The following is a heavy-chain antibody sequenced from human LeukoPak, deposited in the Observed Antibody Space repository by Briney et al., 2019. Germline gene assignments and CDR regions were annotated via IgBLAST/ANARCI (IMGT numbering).Heavy chain of an antibody. Sequence: PGGSLRLSCAASGFTFSSYAMSWVRQAPGKGLEWVSGISGSAGTTYYADSVKGRFTISRDSSKHTLYLLMNNLRVGDTAIYYCARDTSWSIVVVVAATNNDAFDIWGQGTMVTVSS. CDR2: ISGSAGTT. D-gene: IGHD2-15*01. CDR1: GFTFSSYA. J-gene: IGHJ3*02. V-gene: IGHV3-23*01. CDR3: ARDTSWSIVVVVAATNNDAFDI.